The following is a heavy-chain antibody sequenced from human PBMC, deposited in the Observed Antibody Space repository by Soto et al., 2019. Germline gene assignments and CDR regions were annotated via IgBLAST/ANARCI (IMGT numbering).Heavy chain of an antibody. CDR3: ARESARYCSSTSCSRQYFQH. J-gene: IGHJ1*01. D-gene: IGHD2-2*01. Sequence: QVQLQQWGAGLLKPSETLSLTCAVYGGSFSAYYWSWIRQPPGKGLEWIGEINHSGSTNYNPSLKSRVTISVDTSKNQFSLKLSSVTAADTAVYYCARESARYCSSTSCSRQYFQHWGQGTLVTVSS. CDR2: INHSGST. CDR1: GGSFSAYY. V-gene: IGHV4-34*01.